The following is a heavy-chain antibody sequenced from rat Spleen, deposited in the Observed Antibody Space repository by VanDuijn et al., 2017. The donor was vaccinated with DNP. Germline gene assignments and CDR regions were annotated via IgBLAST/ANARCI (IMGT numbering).Heavy chain of an antibody. CDR3: ARWNIGTSTLDY. J-gene: IGHJ2*01. D-gene: IGHD1-5*01. CDR1: DYSITSCCR. V-gene: IGHV3-3*01. Sequence: EVQLQESGPGLVKPSQSLSLTCSVTDYSITSCCRWTWIRKFPGHKLEWMGYINSAGSIEYNPSLKGRISITSDTSKNQFFLQVNSVTTDDTATYYCARWNIGTSTLDYWGQGVMVTVSS. CDR2: INSAGSI.